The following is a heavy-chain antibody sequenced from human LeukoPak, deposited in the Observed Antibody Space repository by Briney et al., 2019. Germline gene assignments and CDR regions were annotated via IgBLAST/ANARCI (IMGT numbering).Heavy chain of an antibody. CDR3: ARDVFAAYSTHHKFDP. Sequence: ASVKVSCKASGYTFTAYCMHWVRQAPGQGLEWMGWINPTSGGTNYAQKFQDRVTMTRDTSMTTVYMELSRLTSDDTAVYYCARDVFAAYSTHHKFDPWGQGTLVIVSS. D-gene: IGHD6-13*01. CDR2: INPTSGGT. J-gene: IGHJ5*02. CDR1: GYTFTAYC. V-gene: IGHV1-2*02.